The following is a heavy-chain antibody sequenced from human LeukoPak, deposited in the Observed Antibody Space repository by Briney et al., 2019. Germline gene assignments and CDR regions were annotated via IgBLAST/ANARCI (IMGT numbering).Heavy chain of an antibody. Sequence: ASVKVSCKASGYTFTSYYMHWVRQAPGQGLEWMGIINPSGGSTSYAQKFQGRVTMTRDTSTSTAYMELRSLRSDDTAVYYCARDGGYGDYFDYWGQGTLVTVSS. CDR2: INPSGGST. V-gene: IGHV1-46*01. D-gene: IGHD4-17*01. CDR1: GYTFTSYY. J-gene: IGHJ4*02. CDR3: ARDGGYGDYFDY.